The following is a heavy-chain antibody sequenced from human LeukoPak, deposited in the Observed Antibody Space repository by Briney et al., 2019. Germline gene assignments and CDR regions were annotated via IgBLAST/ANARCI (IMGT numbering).Heavy chain of an antibody. Sequence: PSETLSLTCTVSGGSISSYYWSWIRQPPGKGLEWIGYIYYSGSTNYNPSLKSRVTISVDTSKNQFSLKLSSVTAADTAVYYCARAPAAAANYFDYWGQGTLVTVPS. D-gene: IGHD6-13*01. V-gene: IGHV4-59*01. J-gene: IGHJ4*02. CDR3: ARAPAAAANYFDY. CDR1: GGSISSYY. CDR2: IYYSGST.